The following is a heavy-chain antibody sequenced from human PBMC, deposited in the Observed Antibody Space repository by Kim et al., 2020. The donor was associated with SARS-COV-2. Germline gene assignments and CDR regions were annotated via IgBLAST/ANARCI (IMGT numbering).Heavy chain of an antibody. J-gene: IGHJ2*01. D-gene: IGHD1-1*01. CDR3: ATGTQSPPWSFHR. Sequence: SETLSLTCAVYGGSFSGYYWSWIRQPPGKGLEWIGEINHSGSTNYNPSLKSRVTISVDTSKNQFSLKLSSVTAADTAVNYCATGTQSPPWSFHRWGPGTL. V-gene: IGHV4-34*01. CDR2: INHSGST. CDR1: GGSFSGYY.